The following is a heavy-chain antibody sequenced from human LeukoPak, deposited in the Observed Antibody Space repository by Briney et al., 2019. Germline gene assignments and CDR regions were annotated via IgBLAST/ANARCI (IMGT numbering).Heavy chain of an antibody. CDR2: INPNSGGT. Sequence: VASVKVSCKASGYTFTGYYMHWVRQALGQGLEWMGWINPNSGGTNYAQKFQGRVTMTRDTSISTAYMELSRLRSDDTAVYYCARDKGEGYCSGGRCYSNAFDIWGQGTMVTVSS. D-gene: IGHD2-15*01. CDR1: GYTFTGYY. CDR3: ARDKGEGYCSGGRCYSNAFDI. J-gene: IGHJ3*02. V-gene: IGHV1-2*02.